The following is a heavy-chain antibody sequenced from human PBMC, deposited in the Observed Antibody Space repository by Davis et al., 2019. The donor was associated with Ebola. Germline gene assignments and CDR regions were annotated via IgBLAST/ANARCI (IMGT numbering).Heavy chain of an antibody. D-gene: IGHD6-19*01. CDR2: IYHSGST. Sequence: MPGGSLRLSCAVSGGSISSSNWWSWVRQPPGKGLEWIGEIYHSGSTNYNPSLKSRVTISVDKSKNQFSLKLSSVTAADTAVYYCARTLYSSGWYPDYWGQGTLVTVSS. CDR1: GGSISSSNW. J-gene: IGHJ4*02. CDR3: ARTLYSSGWYPDY. V-gene: IGHV4-4*02.